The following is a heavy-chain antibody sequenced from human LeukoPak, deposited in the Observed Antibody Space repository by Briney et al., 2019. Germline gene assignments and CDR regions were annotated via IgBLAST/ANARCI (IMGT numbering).Heavy chain of an antibody. CDR3: AIEYSSSSVAFNI. V-gene: IGHV1-69*10. CDR2: IIPSFDIA. J-gene: IGHJ3*02. D-gene: IGHD6-6*01. CDR1: GYTFTSYY. Sequence: SVKVSCKASGYTFTSYYMHWVRQAPGQGLEWMGGIIPSFDIANYAQKFQGRVTITADKSTSTAYIELSSLRSEDTAVYYCAIEYSSSSVAFNIWGQGTMVTVSS.